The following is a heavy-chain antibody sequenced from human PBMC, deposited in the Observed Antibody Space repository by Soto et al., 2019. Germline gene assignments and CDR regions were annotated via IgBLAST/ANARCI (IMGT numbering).Heavy chain of an antibody. CDR1: GFTFSNYA. J-gene: IGHJ4*02. V-gene: IGHV3-23*01. CDR3: TKNYYFDS. Sequence: VQLLESGGGLVQPGGSLRLSCAASGFTFSNYAMSWVRKAPGKALEWVSSINIVGGNTNYADSVRGRFTMSRDDSKNTVFLQMNRLRAADTAIYYCTKNYYFDSWGQGTLVTVSS. CDR2: INIVGGNT.